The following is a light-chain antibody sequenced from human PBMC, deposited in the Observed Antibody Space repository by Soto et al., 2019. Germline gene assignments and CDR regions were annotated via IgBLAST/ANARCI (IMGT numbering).Light chain of an antibody. J-gene: IGKJ2*01. Sequence: DIQMTQSPSTLSASVGYRVTITCLASQSISSWLAWYQQKPGKAPKPLIYDASSLESGVPSRFSGSGSGTEFPLTISSLQPDDFETYYRQQYNSYQYTFGQGTKVDIK. CDR2: DAS. CDR3: QQYNSYQYT. V-gene: IGKV1-5*01. CDR1: QSISSW.